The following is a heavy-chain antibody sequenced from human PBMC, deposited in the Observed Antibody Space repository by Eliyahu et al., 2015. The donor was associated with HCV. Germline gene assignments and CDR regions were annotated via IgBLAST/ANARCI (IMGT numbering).Heavy chain of an antibody. Sequence: EVQLLESGGGLVQPGGSLRLSCAASGFTFSSYAMSWVRXAPGKGLGWVSAISGXGGSTYYXDSVKGRFTISRDNSKNTLYLQMNSLRAEDTAVYYCAKTRAYCGGDCPGWGAFDIWGQGTMVTVSS. CDR2: ISGXGGST. V-gene: IGHV3-23*01. CDR1: GFTFSSYA. D-gene: IGHD2-21*02. CDR3: AKTRAYCGGDCPGWGAFDI. J-gene: IGHJ3*02.